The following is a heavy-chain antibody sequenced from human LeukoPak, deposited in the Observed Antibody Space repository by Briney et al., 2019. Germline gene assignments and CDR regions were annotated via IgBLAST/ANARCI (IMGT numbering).Heavy chain of an antibody. CDR1: GFTFSSYS. J-gene: IGHJ4*02. Sequence: PGGSLRLSCAASGFTFSSYSMNWVRQAPGKGLEWVSSISSRSTYIYYADSLKGRFTISRDNAKNSLYLQMNSLRAEDTAVYYCAARASYGWGSYPIDSWGQGTLVTVSS. CDR2: ISSRSTYI. V-gene: IGHV3-21*01. D-gene: IGHD3-10*01. CDR3: AARASYGWGSYPIDS.